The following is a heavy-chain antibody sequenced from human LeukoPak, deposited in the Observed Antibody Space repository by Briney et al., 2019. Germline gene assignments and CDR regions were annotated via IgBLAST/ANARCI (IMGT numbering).Heavy chain of an antibody. CDR2: IYTSGSI. V-gene: IGHV4-61*02. J-gene: IGHJ5*02. CDR1: GGSISSASYY. Sequence: KASETLSLTCTVSGGSISSASYYWSWIRQPAGKGLEWIGRIYTSGSINDNPSLKSRVTISVDTSKKQFPLKLRSVTAADPAVYYCARERLGFDPWGQGTLVTVSS. CDR3: ARERLGFDP. D-gene: IGHD5-12*01.